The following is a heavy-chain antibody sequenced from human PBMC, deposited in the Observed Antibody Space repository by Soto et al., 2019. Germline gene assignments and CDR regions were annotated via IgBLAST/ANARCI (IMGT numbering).Heavy chain of an antibody. J-gene: IGHJ5*02. CDR3: ARGGHATVTTKGWFDP. Sequence: QVQLVQSGAEVKKPGSSVKVSCKASGGTFSSYAISWVRQAPGQGLEWMGGIIPIFGTANYAQKFQGRVTITGDESTSTAYMELSSLRAEDTAVYYCARGGHATVTTKGWFDPWGQGTLVTVSS. D-gene: IGHD4-17*01. CDR2: IIPIFGTA. CDR1: GGTFSSYA. V-gene: IGHV1-69*01.